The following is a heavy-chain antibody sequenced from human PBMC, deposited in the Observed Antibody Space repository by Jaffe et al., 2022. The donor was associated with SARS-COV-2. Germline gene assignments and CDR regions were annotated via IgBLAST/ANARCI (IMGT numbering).Heavy chain of an antibody. V-gene: IGHV3-64*05. J-gene: IGHJ4*02. CDR1: GFTFSSYA. Sequence: EVQLVESGGGLVQPGGSLRLSCSASGFTFSSYAMHWVRQAPGKGLEYVSAISSNGGSTYYADSVKGRFIISRDNSKNTLYFQMSSLRAEDTAVYYCVKVPFVNYGSGSYYDYWGQGTLVTVSS. CDR3: VKVPFVNYGSGSYYDY. D-gene: IGHD3-10*01. CDR2: ISSNGGST.